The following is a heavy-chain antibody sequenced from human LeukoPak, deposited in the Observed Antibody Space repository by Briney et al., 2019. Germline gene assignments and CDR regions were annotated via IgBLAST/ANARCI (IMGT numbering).Heavy chain of an antibody. Sequence: GGSLRLSCAASGFTFSSYGMSWVRQAPGKGLEWVSAISGSGGSTYYADSAKGRFTISRDNSKNTLYLQMNSLRAEDTAVYYCASHDYGDYEGIGDYYYYYYMDVWVKGTTVTISS. CDR1: GFTFSSYG. CDR2: ISGSGGST. CDR3: ASHDYGDYEGIGDYYYYYYMDV. D-gene: IGHD4-17*01. V-gene: IGHV3-23*01. J-gene: IGHJ6*03.